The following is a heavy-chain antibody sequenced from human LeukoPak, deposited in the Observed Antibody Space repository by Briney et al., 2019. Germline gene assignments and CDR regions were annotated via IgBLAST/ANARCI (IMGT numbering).Heavy chain of an antibody. CDR3: TTGFPNYGDYRGYFQH. V-gene: IGHV3-15*01. Sequence: GGSLRLSCAASGFTFSDYYMSWVRQAPGKGLEWVGRIKSKADGRTTDCAAPVKGRFTISGDDSKNTLYLQMNNLKTEDTAVYYCTTGFPNYGDYRGYFQHWGQGTLVTVAS. CDR2: IKSKADGRTT. J-gene: IGHJ1*01. CDR1: GFTFSDYY. D-gene: IGHD4-17*01.